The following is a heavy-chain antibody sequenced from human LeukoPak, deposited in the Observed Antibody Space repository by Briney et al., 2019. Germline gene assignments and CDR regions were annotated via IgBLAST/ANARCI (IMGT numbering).Heavy chain of an antibody. J-gene: IGHJ4*02. V-gene: IGHV5-51*01. CDR2: IYPGDSDT. CDR3: ARDFLDRGSSWQLLP. CDR1: GYSFTSYW. Sequence: GESLKISCKGSGYSFTSYWIGWVRQMPGKGLEWMGIIYPGDSDTRYSPSFQGQVTISRDNSKNTLYLQMNSLRAEDTAVYYCARDFLDRGSSWQLLPWGQGTLVTGSS. D-gene: IGHD6-13*01.